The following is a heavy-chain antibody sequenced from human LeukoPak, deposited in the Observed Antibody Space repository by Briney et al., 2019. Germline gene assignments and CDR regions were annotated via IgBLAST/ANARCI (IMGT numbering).Heavy chain of an antibody. CDR2: INHSGST. CDR1: GGSFSGYY. J-gene: IGHJ4*02. V-gene: IGHV4-34*01. CDR3: ARGPKEGIAARDMSAYFDY. Sequence: SETLSLTCAVYGGSFSGYYWSWIRQPPGKGLEWIGEINHSGSTNYKPSLKSRVTISVDTSKNQFSLKLSSVTAADTAVYYCARGPKEGIAARDMSAYFDYWGQGTLVTVSS. D-gene: IGHD6-6*01.